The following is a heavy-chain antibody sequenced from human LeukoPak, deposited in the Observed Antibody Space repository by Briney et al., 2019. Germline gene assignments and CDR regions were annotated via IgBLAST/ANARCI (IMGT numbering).Heavy chain of an antibody. CDR2: INHSGST. CDR1: VGSFSGYY. J-gene: IGHJ4*02. Sequence: SDTLSLTCAVYVGSFSGYYWSWIPQPPGKALEWIGEINHSGSTNYNPSLKSRVTISVDTCKNQFYLKLSSVTGAETAVYYCARERSIAAPGRYFDYWGQGTLVTVSS. CDR3: ARERSIAAPGRYFDY. V-gene: IGHV4-34*01. D-gene: IGHD6-6*01.